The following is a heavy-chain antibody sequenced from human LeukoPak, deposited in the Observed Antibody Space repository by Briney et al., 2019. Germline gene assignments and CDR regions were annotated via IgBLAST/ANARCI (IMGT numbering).Heavy chain of an antibody. D-gene: IGHD3-16*02. CDR2: SSAYNGNT. V-gene: IGHV1-18*01. CDR3: ARGMDDDYVWGSYRY. Sequence: ASVKVSCKASGYTFTSYGISWVRQAPGQGLEWMGWSSAYNGNTNYAQKLQGRVTMTTDTSTSTAYMELRSLRSDDTAVYYCARGMDDDYVWGSYRYWGQGTLVTVSS. CDR1: GYTFTSYG. J-gene: IGHJ4*02.